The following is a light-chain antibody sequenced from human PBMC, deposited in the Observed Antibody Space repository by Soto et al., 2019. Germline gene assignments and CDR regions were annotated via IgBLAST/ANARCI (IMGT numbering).Light chain of an antibody. CDR3: QQYGSTPRIT. CDR2: GAS. CDR1: QSVSSSY. Sequence: EIVLTQSPGTRSLSPGERATLSCRASQSVSSSYLAWYQQKPGQAPRLIIYGASSRANGIPDRIFSGGSGADLTLTISRLEPADFAAYYCQQYGSTPRITFGQGTRLEIK. J-gene: IGKJ5*01. V-gene: IGKV3-20*01.